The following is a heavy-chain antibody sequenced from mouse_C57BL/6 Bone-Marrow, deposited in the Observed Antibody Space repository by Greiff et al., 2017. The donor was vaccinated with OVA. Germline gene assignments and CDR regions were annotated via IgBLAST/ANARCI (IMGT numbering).Heavy chain of an antibody. D-gene: IGHD2-1*01. V-gene: IGHV1-76*01. Sequence: QVQLQQSGAELVRPGASVKLSCKASGYTFTDYYINWVKQRPGQGLEWIARIYPGSGNTYYNEKFKGKATLTAEKSSSTAYMQLSSLTSEDSAVYFCVLYGNYPLDYWGQGTTLTVSS. CDR1: GYTFTDYY. CDR3: VLYGNYPLDY. CDR2: IYPGSGNT. J-gene: IGHJ2*01.